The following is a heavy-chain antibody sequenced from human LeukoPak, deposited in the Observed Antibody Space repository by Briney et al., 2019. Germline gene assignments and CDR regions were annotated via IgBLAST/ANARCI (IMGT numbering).Heavy chain of an antibody. CDR1: GYTLTELS. D-gene: IGHD6-19*01. V-gene: IGHV1-24*01. Sequence: ASVKVSCKVSGYTLTELSMHWVRQAPGKGLEWMGGFDPEDGETIYAQKFQGRVTMTEDTSTDTAYMELSSLRAEDTAVYYCARDRTSGWYSDYFDYWGQGTLVTVSS. J-gene: IGHJ4*02. CDR2: FDPEDGET. CDR3: ARDRTSGWYSDYFDY.